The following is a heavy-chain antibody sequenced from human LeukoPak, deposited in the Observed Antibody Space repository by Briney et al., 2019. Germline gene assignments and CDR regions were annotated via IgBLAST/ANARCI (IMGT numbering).Heavy chain of an antibody. D-gene: IGHD4/OR15-4a*01. Sequence: GRSLRLSCAASGFTFSSYGMHWVRQDPGKGLEWVAVISYDGSNKYYADSVKGRFTISRDNSKNTLYLQMNSLRAEDTAVYYCANGAGAAGDYFDYWGQGTLVTVSS. CDR1: GFTFSSYG. CDR2: ISYDGSNK. J-gene: IGHJ4*02. V-gene: IGHV3-30*18. CDR3: ANGAGAAGDYFDY.